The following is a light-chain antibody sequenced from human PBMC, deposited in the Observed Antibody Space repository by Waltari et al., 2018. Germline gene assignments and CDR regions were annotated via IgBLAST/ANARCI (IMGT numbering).Light chain of an antibody. Sequence: QSVLTQPPSVSGAPGQRVTISCTGGGSNIGAGYDVHWYRQLPGKAPELHIYVVHNRPAGVPDRFFGSLSGTAASLAITGLQAEDEADYYCQSYDTSLSVVFGGGTKLTV. CDR2: VVH. J-gene: IGLJ2*01. V-gene: IGLV1-40*01. CDR1: GSNIGAGYD. CDR3: QSYDTSLSVV.